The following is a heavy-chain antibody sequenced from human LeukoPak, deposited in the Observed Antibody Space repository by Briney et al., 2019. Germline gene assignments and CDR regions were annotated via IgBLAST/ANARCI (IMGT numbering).Heavy chain of an antibody. D-gene: IGHD2-2*02. CDR3: ARPHKASGCSSTSCYSYYYMDV. J-gene: IGHJ6*03. CDR1: GYTFTSYG. CDR2: IIPIFGTA. Sequence: ASVKVSCKASGYTFTSYGISWVRQAPGQGLEWMGGIIPIFGTANYAQKFQGRVTITADESTSTAYMELSSLRSEDTAVYYCARPHKASGCSSTSCYSYYYMDVWGKGTTVTVSS. V-gene: IGHV1-69*13.